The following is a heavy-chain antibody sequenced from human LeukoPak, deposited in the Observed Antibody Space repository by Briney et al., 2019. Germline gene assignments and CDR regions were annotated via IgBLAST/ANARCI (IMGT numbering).Heavy chain of an antibody. Sequence: GASVKVSCKVSGYTLTELSMHWVRQAPGKGLEWMGGFDPEDGETIYAQKFQGRVTMTEDTSTDTAYMELSSLRSEDTAVYYCATSGRTYYDFWSGYYWGQGTLVTVSS. D-gene: IGHD3-3*01. CDR1: GYTLTELS. J-gene: IGHJ4*02. V-gene: IGHV1-24*01. CDR3: ATSGRTYYDFWSGYY. CDR2: FDPEDGET.